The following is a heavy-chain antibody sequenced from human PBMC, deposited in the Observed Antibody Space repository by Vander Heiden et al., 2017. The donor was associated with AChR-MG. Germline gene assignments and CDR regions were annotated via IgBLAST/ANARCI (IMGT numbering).Heavy chain of an antibody. Sequence: QLQLQESGPGLVKPSETLSLTCTVSGGSISSSSYYWGWIRHPPGKGLDSIGTIYYSGRTYSNPSLKRRVTISVDTSKTQFSLKLSSVTAADTAVYYCARHVSYYDWYFDLWCRGPLVTLSS. V-gene: IGHV4-39*01. CDR2: IYYSGRT. J-gene: IGHJ2*01. CDR1: GGSISSSSYY. CDR3: ARHVSYYDWYFDL. D-gene: IGHD1-26*01.